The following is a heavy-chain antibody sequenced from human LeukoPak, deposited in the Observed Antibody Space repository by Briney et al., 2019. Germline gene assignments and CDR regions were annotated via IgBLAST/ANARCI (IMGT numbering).Heavy chain of an antibody. CDR2: IIPIFGTT. V-gene: IGHV1-69*01. J-gene: IGHJ5*02. CDR3: ARVTYPRGKGGMYNWFDP. Sequence: SVKVSCKASGGTVRRFGISWVRQVPGQGLEWMGGIIPIFGTTSYVQKFQGRVTINADESTSTAYMELSSLRSEDTAVYYCARVTYPRGKGGMYNWFDPWGQGTLVTVSS. CDR1: GGTVRRFG.